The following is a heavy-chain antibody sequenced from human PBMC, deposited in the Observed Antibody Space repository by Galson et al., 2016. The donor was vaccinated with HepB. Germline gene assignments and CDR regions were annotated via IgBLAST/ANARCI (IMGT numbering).Heavy chain of an antibody. CDR1: GFTFTNYN. Sequence: SLRLSCAASGFTFTNYNMNWVRRAPGRRLEWVSYIDSGSATILYADSVKGRFTISRDKDRNSLYLQMSSLRVEDTAVYYCVRESPGVISYGSVDYWGQGTLVTVSS. CDR3: VRESPGVISYGSVDY. J-gene: IGHJ4*02. D-gene: IGHD5-18*01. CDR2: IDSGSATI. V-gene: IGHV3-48*01.